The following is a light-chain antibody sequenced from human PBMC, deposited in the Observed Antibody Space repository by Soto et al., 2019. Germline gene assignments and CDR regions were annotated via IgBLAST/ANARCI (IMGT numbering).Light chain of an antibody. CDR2: GAS. V-gene: IGKV3-20*01. CDR1: QSVSSSY. J-gene: IGKJ3*01. Sequence: EIVLTQSPGTLSLSPGERATLSCRASQSVSSSYLAWYQQKPGQAPRLLIYGASSRATGIPDRFSGSGSGTDFTLTISRLEPDDFAVYYCQQYGSSSFTFGPGTKVDI. CDR3: QQYGSSSFT.